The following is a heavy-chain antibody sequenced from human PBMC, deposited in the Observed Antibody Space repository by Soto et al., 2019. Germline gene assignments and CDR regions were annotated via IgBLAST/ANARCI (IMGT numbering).Heavy chain of an antibody. CDR3: ARDLGRPVGALMNDACNI. V-gene: IGHV3-33*01. CDR1: GFTFRSCG. J-gene: IGHJ3*02. CDR2: IWYDGTTQ. Sequence: QVQLVESGGGVVQPGRSLRLSCAASGFTFRSCGMHWVRQAPGKGLEWVAVIWYDGTTQYYADSVKGRFTISRDYSKNTLYLQMNSLRAEDTAVYYCARDLGRPVGALMNDACNIWGQGTMVAVSS. D-gene: IGHD1-26*01.